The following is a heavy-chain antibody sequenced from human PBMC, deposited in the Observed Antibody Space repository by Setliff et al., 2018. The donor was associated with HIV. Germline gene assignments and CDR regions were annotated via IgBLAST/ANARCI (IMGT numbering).Heavy chain of an antibody. J-gene: IGHJ4*02. CDR2: IYHSGST. CDR3: ARLTTTYYYDSSAYYHPV. CDR1: GYSISSGYY. Sequence: SETLSLTCTVSGYSISSGYYWGWIRQPPGKGLEWIGSIYHSGSTYYNPSLKSRVTISVDTSKNQFSLKLSSVTAADTAVFYCARLTTTYYYDSSAYYHPVWGQGTLVTVS. D-gene: IGHD3-22*01. V-gene: IGHV4-38-2*02.